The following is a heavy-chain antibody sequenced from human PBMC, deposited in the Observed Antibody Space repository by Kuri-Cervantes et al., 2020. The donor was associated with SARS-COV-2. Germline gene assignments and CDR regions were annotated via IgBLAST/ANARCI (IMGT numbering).Heavy chain of an antibody. J-gene: IGHJ5*02. Sequence: LSLTCAASGFTFDDYAMHWVRQAPGKGLEWVSGISWNSGSIGYADSVEGRFTISRDNAKNSLYLQMNSLRAEDTALYYCAKDRMVQGVIRGTAFDPWGQGTLVTVSS. CDR1: GFTFDDYA. D-gene: IGHD3-10*01. CDR2: ISWNSGSI. V-gene: IGHV3-9*01. CDR3: AKDRMVQGVIRGTAFDP.